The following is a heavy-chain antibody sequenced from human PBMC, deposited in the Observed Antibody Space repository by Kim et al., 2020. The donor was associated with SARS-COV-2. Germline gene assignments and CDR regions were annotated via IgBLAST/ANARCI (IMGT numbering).Heavy chain of an antibody. Sequence: GGSLRLSCAASGFTFSSYSMNWVRQAPGKGLEWVSYISSSSSTIYYADSVKGRFTISRDNAKNSLYLQMNSLRDEDTAVYYCAREGANDYYYYGMDVWGQGTTVTVSS. J-gene: IGHJ6*02. CDR2: ISSSSSTI. CDR1: GFTFSSYS. CDR3: AREGANDYYYYGMDV. V-gene: IGHV3-48*02.